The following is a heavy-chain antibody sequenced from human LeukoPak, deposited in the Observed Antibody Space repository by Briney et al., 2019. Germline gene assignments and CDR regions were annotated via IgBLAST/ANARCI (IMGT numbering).Heavy chain of an antibody. CDR2: ISSSGNII. CDR1: GFTFSDYY. V-gene: IGHV3-11*04. D-gene: IGHD2-2*02. CDR3: ARFGVPAAIHYYYYMDV. J-gene: IGHJ6*03. Sequence: PGGSLRLSCAASGFTFSDYYMSWIRQAPGKGLEWVSYISSSGNIIYYADSVKGRFTISRDNAKNSLYLQMNSLRAEDTAVYYCARFGVPAAIHYYYYMDVWGKGTTVTISS.